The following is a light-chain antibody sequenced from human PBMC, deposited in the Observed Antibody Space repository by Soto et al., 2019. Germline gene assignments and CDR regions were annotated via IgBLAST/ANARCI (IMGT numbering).Light chain of an antibody. CDR3: QRYGASPPT. CDR2: GAS. J-gene: IGKJ1*01. Sequence: EIVLTQSPGTLSLSPGERATLSCRASQSVSNNYLAWYQQKPGQAPRLLIYGASSRPTGISDRFSGSGSGTDFTLTISRLEPDDFAVYFCQRYGASPPTFGQGTKVEIK. V-gene: IGKV3-20*01. CDR1: QSVSNNY.